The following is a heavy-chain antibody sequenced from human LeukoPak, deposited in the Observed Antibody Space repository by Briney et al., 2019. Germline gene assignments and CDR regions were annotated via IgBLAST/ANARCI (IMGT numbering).Heavy chain of an antibody. D-gene: IGHD5-18*01. CDR3: ARGGKYTSGYRVTELGSGYSDY. Sequence: PGGSLRLSCAASGFTFSSYAMSWVRQAPGKGLEWVSGINWNGGSTGYADSVKGRFTISRDNAKNSLYLQMNSLRAEDTAVYYCARGGKYTSGYRVTELGSGYSDYWGQGTLVTVSS. V-gene: IGHV3-20*04. CDR2: INWNGGST. J-gene: IGHJ4*02. CDR1: GFTFSSYA.